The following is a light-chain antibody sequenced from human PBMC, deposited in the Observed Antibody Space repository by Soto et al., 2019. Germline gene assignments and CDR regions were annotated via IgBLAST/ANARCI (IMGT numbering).Light chain of an antibody. CDR2: EVT. Sequence: QSALTQPASVSGSPGQSITISCTGTRSDVGRYNYVSWYQQHPGKAPKLLFYEVTYRPSGVSTRFSASKSGSTASLTISGIQAEDEADYYCSSYSTTSSPHVLFGGGTKLTVL. V-gene: IGLV2-14*01. J-gene: IGLJ2*01. CDR1: RSDVGRYNY. CDR3: SSYSTTSSPHVL.